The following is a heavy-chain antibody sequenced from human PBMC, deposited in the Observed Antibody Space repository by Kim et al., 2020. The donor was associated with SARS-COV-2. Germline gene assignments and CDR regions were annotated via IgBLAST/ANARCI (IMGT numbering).Heavy chain of an antibody. CDR1: GGSISSYY. CDR2: IYYSGST. Sequence: SETLSLTCTVSGGSISSYYWSWIRQPPGKGLEWIGYIYYSGSTNYNPSLKSRVTISVDTYKNQFSLKLSSVTAADTDVYYCARDGTAAGPFDYWVHGTLV. D-gene: IGHD6-13*01. CDR3: ARDGTAAGPFDY. V-gene: IGHV4-59*01. J-gene: IGHJ4*01.